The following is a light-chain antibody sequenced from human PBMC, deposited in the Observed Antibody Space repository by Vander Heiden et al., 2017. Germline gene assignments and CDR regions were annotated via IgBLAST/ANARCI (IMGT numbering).Light chain of an antibody. CDR3: QQYGISPLT. J-gene: IGKJ4*01. CDR2: GAS. Sequence: DIVFTQSPATLSLSPGERATLSCRASQSVSSSDLAWYQQKPGQAPRLLIYGASSRATGIPDRFSGSGSGTDFTLTISRLEPEDFAVYYCQQYGISPLTFGGGTKVEIK. V-gene: IGKV3-20*01. CDR1: QSVSSSD.